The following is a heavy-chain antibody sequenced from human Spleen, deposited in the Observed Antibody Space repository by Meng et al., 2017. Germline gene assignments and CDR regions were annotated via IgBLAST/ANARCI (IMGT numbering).Heavy chain of an antibody. CDR2: ISDSGGST. CDR1: GFTFSSYV. CDR3: AGFGSGSYYSVSDYFYGMDV. J-gene: IGHJ6*02. V-gene: IGHV3-23*01. Sequence: GESLKISCAVSGFTFSSYVMNWVRQAPGKGLEWVSTISDSGGSTYYADSVKGRFTISRDNSKNTLYLQLNSLRAEDTALYYCAGFGSGSYYSVSDYFYGMDVWGQGTTVTVSS. D-gene: IGHD3-10*01.